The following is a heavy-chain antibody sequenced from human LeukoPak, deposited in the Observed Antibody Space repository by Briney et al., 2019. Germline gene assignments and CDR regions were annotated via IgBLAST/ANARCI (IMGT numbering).Heavy chain of an antibody. D-gene: IGHD3-22*01. J-gene: IGHJ4*02. CDR3: ARANYDSRFGKYYFDY. CDR2: IYHRGST. V-gene: IGHV4-38-2*01. Sequence: PSETLPLTCAVSGYSISSGYSWGWIRQPPGRGLEWIGTIYHRGSTYYNPSLKSRVTVSVDTSKNQFSLKLSSVTAADTAVYYCARANYDSRFGKYYFDYWGQGTLVTVSS. CDR1: GYSISSGYS.